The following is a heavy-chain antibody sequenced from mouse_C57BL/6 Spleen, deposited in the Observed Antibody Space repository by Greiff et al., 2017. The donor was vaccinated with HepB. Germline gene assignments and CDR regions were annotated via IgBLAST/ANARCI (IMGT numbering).Heavy chain of an antibody. CDR1: GYTFTSYW. CDR2: IYPGSGST. D-gene: IGHD1-1*01. CDR3: ARYGNYYAMDY. Sequence: QVQLQQSGAELVKPGASVKMSCKASGYTFTSYWITWVKQRPGQGLEWIGDIYPGSGSTNYNEKFKSKATLTVDTSSSTAYMQLSSLTSEDSAVYYCARYGNYYAMDYWGQGTSVTVSS. J-gene: IGHJ4*01. V-gene: IGHV1-55*01.